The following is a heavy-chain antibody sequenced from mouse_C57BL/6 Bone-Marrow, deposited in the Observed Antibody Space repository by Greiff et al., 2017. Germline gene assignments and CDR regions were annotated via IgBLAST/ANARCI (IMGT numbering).Heavy chain of an antibody. Sequence: QVQLQQSGAELVKPGASVKMSCKASGYTLTTYPIEWMRQNHGKSLEWIGNFHPYNDDTKYNEKFKCKATLTVEKSSSTVYLELSRLTSDYSAVYYCARRDPYWYFDVWGTGTTVTVSS. CDR1: GYTLTTYP. V-gene: IGHV1-47*01. J-gene: IGHJ1*03. CDR3: ARRDPYWYFDV. CDR2: FHPYNDDT.